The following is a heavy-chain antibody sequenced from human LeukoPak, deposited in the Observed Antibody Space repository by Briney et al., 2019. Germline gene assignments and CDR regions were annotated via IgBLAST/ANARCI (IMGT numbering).Heavy chain of an antibody. V-gene: IGHV3-7*01. J-gene: IGHJ4*02. D-gene: IGHD2-15*01. CDR2: IKQDRSEI. CDR3: ARDVVGSLDY. Sequence: GGSLRLSCAASGFTFSSYWMAWVRQAPGRGLEWEANIKQDRSEINYMDSVKGRFTISRDNAKNSLYLQMNSLRAEDTAVYYCARDVVGSLDYWGQGTLVTVSS. CDR1: GFTFSSYW.